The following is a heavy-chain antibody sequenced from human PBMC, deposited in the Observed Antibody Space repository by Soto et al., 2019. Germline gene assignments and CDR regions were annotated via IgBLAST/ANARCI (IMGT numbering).Heavy chain of an antibody. CDR1: GLTFRDYY. CDR3: AREYYYTMDV. V-gene: IGHV3-11*05. CDR2: IDSSTKYT. Sequence: QVQLVESGGGLVRPGGYLRLSCEASGLTFRDYYMTWFRQAPGKGLEWLSYIDSSTKYTNYADSVKGRFTITRDNAKNSLYLQMNSVRADYTAVYYCAREYYYTMDVWGQGTMVTVSS. J-gene: IGHJ6*02.